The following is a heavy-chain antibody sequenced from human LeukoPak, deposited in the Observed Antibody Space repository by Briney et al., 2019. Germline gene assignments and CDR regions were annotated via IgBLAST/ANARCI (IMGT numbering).Heavy chain of an antibody. CDR2: IYYSGSA. CDR3: ASANPNAEYFQH. CDR1: GASFSNYY. D-gene: IGHD4/OR15-4a*01. V-gene: IGHV4-34*01. Sequence: SETLSLTCAVYGASFSNYYWSWIRQPPGKGLEWIGSIYYSGSAYYNPSLKSRVTISVDTSKNQFSLRLSSVTAADTAVYCCASANPNAEYFQHWGQGTLVTVSS. J-gene: IGHJ1*01.